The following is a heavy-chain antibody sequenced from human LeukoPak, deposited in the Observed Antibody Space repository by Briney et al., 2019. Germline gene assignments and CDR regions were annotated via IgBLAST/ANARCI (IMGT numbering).Heavy chain of an antibody. D-gene: IGHD6-13*01. CDR1: GGSISSYY. Sequence: SETLSLTCTVSGGSISSYYWSWIRQPPGKGLEWIGYIYYSGSTNYNPSLKSRVTISVDTSKNQFSLKLSSVTAADTAVYYCARDARRGIAAAGSSFDYWGQGTLVTVSS. V-gene: IGHV4-59*01. CDR3: ARDARRGIAAAGSSFDY. J-gene: IGHJ4*02. CDR2: IYYSGST.